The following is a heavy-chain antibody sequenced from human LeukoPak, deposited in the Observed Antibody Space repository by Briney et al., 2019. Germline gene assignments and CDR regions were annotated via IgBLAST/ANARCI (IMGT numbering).Heavy chain of an antibody. Sequence: GGSLRLSCAASGFTFSSYAMSWVRQAPGKGLEWVSAISGSGGSTYYADSVKGRFTISRDNSKNTLYLQTNSLRAEDTAVYYCAKDRPFDFWSGYWMDYWGQGTLVTVSS. CDR1: GFTFSSYA. D-gene: IGHD3-3*01. CDR2: ISGSGGST. J-gene: IGHJ4*02. V-gene: IGHV3-23*01. CDR3: AKDRPFDFWSGYWMDY.